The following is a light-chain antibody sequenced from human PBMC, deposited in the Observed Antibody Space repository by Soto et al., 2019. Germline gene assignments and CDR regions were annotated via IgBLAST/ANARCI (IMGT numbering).Light chain of an antibody. V-gene: IGKV1-5*01. Sequence: IQMTHSPSTLSASVGVRVTVTCRASQSISSWLAWYQQKPGEAPKLLIYHASSLWSGVPSRFNGSGSGTEFTLTVSSLQPDDFATYYCQQYNTYPWTFGQGTKVDIK. CDR1: QSISSW. CDR3: QQYNTYPWT. CDR2: HAS. J-gene: IGKJ1*01.